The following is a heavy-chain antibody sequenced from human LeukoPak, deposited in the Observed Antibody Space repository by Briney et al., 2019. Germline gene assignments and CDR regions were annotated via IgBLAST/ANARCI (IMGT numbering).Heavy chain of an antibody. CDR2: IYTSGST. CDR3: ARRDLFGDAFDI. Sequence: SETLSLTCTVSGGSISSYYWSWIRQPPGKGLEWIGYIYTSGSTNYNPSLKRRVTISVDTSKNQFSLKLSSVTAADTAVYYCARRDLFGDAFDIWGQGTMVTVSS. V-gene: IGHV4-4*09. CDR1: GGSISSYY. J-gene: IGHJ3*02. D-gene: IGHD3-16*01.